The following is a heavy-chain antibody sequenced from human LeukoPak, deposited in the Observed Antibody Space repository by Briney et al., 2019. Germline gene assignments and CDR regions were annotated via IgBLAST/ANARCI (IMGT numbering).Heavy chain of an antibody. V-gene: IGHV4-59*01. CDR1: GGSIRSYY. Sequence: SETLSLTRTVSGGSIRSYYGSWIRQPPGKGLEWIGYIYYSGSTNYNPSLKSRVTISVDTSKNQFSLKLSSVTAADTAVYYCARLVPGWATLDYWGEGTLVTVCS. D-gene: IGHD2-8*01. CDR2: IYYSGST. CDR3: ARLVPGWATLDY. J-gene: IGHJ4*02.